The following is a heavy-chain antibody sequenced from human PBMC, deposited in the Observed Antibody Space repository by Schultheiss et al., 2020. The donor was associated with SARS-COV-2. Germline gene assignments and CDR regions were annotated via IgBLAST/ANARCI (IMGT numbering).Heavy chain of an antibody. Sequence: GSLRLSCAASGFTFSSYAMSWIRQPPGKGLEWIGYIYYSGSTYYNPSLKSRVTISVDTSKNQFSLKLSSVTAADTAVYYCARGRPHVLPTAGGWFDPWGQGTLVTVSS. J-gene: IGHJ5*02. CDR2: IYYSGST. CDR3: ARGRPHVLPTAGGWFDP. D-gene: IGHD1-1*01. V-gene: IGHV4-59*01. CDR1: GFTFSSYA.